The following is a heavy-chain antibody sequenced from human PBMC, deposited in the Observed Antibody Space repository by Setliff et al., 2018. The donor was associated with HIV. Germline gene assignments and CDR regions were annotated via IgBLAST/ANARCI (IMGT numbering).Heavy chain of an antibody. Sequence: GWSLRLSCAASEFTVSTNYMSWVRQAPVKGLEWVSLIYSGGSTYYTDSVKGRFTISRDNSKNTLYLQMNNLRAEDTAVYYCARAAKTPYSSSWSIPGAFDIWGQGTMVPSPQ. V-gene: IGHV3-53*01. CDR2: IYSGGST. J-gene: IGHJ3*02. D-gene: IGHD6-13*01. CDR1: EFTVSTNY. CDR3: ARAAKTPYSSSWSIPGAFDI.